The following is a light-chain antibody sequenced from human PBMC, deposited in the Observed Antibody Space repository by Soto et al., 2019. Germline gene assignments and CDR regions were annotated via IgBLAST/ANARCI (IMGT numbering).Light chain of an antibody. CDR3: QQYNKWLPEWT. CDR1: AGISID. V-gene: IGKV3-15*01. CDR2: DAS. Sequence: EIVRTPSPATMSVSPGERATLSCSAGAGISIDLAWYQQKPGQAPRLLLYDASTRATGIPVRFSGTVSGTEFTLTISSLQSEDSAVYYCQQYNKWLPEWTFGQGTKVDI. J-gene: IGKJ1*01.